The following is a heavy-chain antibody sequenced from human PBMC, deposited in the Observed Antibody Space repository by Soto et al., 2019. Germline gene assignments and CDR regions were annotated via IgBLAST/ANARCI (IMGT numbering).Heavy chain of an antibody. CDR1: GFSLSTSGVR. D-gene: IGHD2-15*01. Sequence: QITLKESGPALMKPTQTLTLTCTFSGFSLSTSGVRVGWSRQPPGEALEWLALIYWDDDKCHSPSLNSRINNTKDTPKNQVVLNMTNMDPVDTATYYCALSPSYSSGGSCYSGFDSWGQRTLVTVSS. J-gene: IGHJ4*02. V-gene: IGHV2-5*02. CDR3: ALSPSYSSGGSCYSGFDS. CDR2: IYWDDDK.